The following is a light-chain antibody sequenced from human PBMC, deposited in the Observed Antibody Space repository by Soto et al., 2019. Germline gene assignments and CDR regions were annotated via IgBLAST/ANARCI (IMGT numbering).Light chain of an antibody. CDR2: DAS. J-gene: IGKJ5*01. V-gene: IGKV1-33*01. CDR3: QAFDNLPSIT. Sequence: DIQMTQCPSSLSASVGDRVTITCQASQDIKKFLNWYQQKPGKAPKLLIHDASTLETGVPSRFSGSGSGTDFTFIINSLQPEDFATYFCQAFDNLPSITFGQGTRLEIK. CDR1: QDIKKF.